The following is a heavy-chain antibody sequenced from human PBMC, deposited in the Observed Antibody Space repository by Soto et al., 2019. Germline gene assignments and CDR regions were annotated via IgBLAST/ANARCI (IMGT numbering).Heavy chain of an antibody. Sequence: PSETLSLTCAVYGGFLSESYWTLIRQPPGKGLEWIGEINHVGGTNYNPSLKSRVTMPVDTSQNQFSLRLISVTAADTAMYFCVRIRYQLPSSVLWLDPWGQGTPVTVPS. CDR3: VRIRYQLPSSVLWLDP. CDR1: GGFLSESY. V-gene: IGHV4-34*01. J-gene: IGHJ5*02. CDR2: INHVGGT. D-gene: IGHD3-16*01.